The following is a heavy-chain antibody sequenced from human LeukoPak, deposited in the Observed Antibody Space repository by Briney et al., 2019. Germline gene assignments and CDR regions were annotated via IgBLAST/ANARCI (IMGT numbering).Heavy chain of an antibody. Sequence: GGSLRLSCAASGFTVSSNYMSWVRQAPGKGLEWVSVIYSGGSTYYADSVKGRFTISRDNSKNTLYLQMNSLRAEDTAVYYCARDIYYGSGSQRDYWGQGTLVTVSS. CDR3: ARDIYYGSGSQRDY. D-gene: IGHD3-10*01. CDR2: IYSGGST. CDR1: GFTVSSNY. V-gene: IGHV3-66*01. J-gene: IGHJ4*02.